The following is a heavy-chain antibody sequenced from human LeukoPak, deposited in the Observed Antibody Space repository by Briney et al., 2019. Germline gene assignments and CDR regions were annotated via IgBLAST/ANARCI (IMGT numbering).Heavy chain of an antibody. Sequence: GGSLRLSCAASGFTFSNAWMSWVRQAPGKGLEWVGRIKSKTDGGTTDYAAPVKGRFAISRDDSKNTLYLQMNSLKTEDTAVYYCTTVLTYYDYVWGSYRSDYWGQGTLVTVSS. D-gene: IGHD3-16*02. CDR2: IKSKTDGGTT. CDR3: TTVLTYYDYVWGSYRSDY. V-gene: IGHV3-15*01. CDR1: GFTFSNAW. J-gene: IGHJ4*02.